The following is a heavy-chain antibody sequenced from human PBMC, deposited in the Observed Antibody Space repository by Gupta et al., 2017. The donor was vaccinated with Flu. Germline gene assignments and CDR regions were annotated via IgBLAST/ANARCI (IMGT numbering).Heavy chain of an antibody. V-gene: IGHV4-39*01. J-gene: IGHJ5*02. D-gene: IGHD6-19*01. CDR3: ARVADPAVAFPNWFDP. Sequence: STYYNPSLKSRVTISVDTSKNQFSLKLSSVTATDTAVYYCARVADPAVAFPNWFDPWGQGTLVTVSS. CDR2: ST.